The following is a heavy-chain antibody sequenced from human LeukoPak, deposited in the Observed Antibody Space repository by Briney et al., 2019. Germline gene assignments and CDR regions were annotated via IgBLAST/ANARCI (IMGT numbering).Heavy chain of an antibody. CDR3: ARSSGSYSGFDY. V-gene: IGHV4-61*02. D-gene: IGHD1-26*01. Sequence: SQTLSLTCTVSGGSISSGSYYWSWIRQPAGKGLEWIGRIYTSGSTNYNPSLKSRVTISVDTSKNQFSLKLSSVTAADTAVYYCARSSGSYSGFDYWGQGTLVTVSS. CDR2: IYTSGST. J-gene: IGHJ4*02. CDR1: GGSISSGSYY.